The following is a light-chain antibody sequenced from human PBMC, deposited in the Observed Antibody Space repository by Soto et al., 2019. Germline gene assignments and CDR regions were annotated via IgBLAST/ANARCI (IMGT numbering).Light chain of an antibody. CDR3: QSHDSSLSGSV. V-gene: IGLV1-40*01. CDR2: GNS. Sequence: QSVLTQPPSVSGAPGQRVTISCTGTSSNIGTGYDVHWYQQLPGTAPKLLIYGNSNRPSGVPDRLSGSKSGTSASLAITGLQAEDEAAYYCQSHDSSLSGSVFGGGTKLTVL. CDR1: SSNIGTGYD. J-gene: IGLJ2*01.